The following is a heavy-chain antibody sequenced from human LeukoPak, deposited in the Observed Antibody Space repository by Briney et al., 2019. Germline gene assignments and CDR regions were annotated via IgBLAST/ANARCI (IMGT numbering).Heavy chain of an antibody. V-gene: IGHV4-4*07. J-gene: IGHJ3*02. Sequence: SETLSLTCAVSGGSISSYYWSWIRQPARKGLEWIGRIYTSGSTNYNPSLKSRVTMSVDTSKNQSSLKLSSVTAADTAVYYCARVFRVVRGVLTDAFDIWGQGTMVTVSS. CDR3: ARVFRVVRGVLTDAFDI. CDR2: IYTSGST. CDR1: GGSISSYY. D-gene: IGHD3-10*01.